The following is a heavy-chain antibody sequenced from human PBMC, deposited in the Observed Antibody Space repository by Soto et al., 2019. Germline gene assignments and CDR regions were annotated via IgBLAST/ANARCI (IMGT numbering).Heavy chain of an antibody. V-gene: IGHV3-30*18. CDR1: GFTFRMYA. Sequence: PGGSLSLSCTASGFTFRMYAMSWVRQAPGKGLEWVAVISYDGSNKYYADSVKGRFTISRDNSKNTLYLQMNSLRAEDTAVYYCANVHYDFWSGPLGYYGMDVWGQGTTVTVSS. CDR3: ANVHYDFWSGPLGYYGMDV. D-gene: IGHD3-3*01. CDR2: ISYDGSNK. J-gene: IGHJ6*02.